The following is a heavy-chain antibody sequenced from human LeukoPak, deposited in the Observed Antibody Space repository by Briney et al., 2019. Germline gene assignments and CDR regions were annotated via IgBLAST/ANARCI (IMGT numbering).Heavy chain of an antibody. D-gene: IGHD4-17*01. J-gene: IGHJ4*02. CDR2: IYYSGST. Sequence: SETLSLTCTVSGGSISSYYWSWIRQPPGKGLEWIGYIYYSGSTNYNPSLKSRVTISVDTSKNQFSLKLSSVTAADTAVYYCARGDDYGDYGLGYWGQGTLVTVSS. CDR1: GGSISSYY. CDR3: ARGDDYGDYGLGY. V-gene: IGHV4-59*08.